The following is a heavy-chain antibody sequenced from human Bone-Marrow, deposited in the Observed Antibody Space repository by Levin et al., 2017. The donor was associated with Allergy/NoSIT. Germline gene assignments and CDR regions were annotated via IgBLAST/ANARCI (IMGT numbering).Heavy chain of an antibody. CDR2: IYYSGST. CDR3: ARDRIAVAGTGGIFDY. V-gene: IGHV4-31*03. CDR1: GGSISSGGYY. Sequence: SETLSLTCTVSGGSISSGGYYWSWIRQHPGTGLEWIGYIYYSGSTYYNPSLKSRVTISVDTSKNQFSLKLSSVTAADTAVYYCARDRIAVAGTGGIFDYWGQGTLVTVSS. D-gene: IGHD6-19*01. J-gene: IGHJ4*02.